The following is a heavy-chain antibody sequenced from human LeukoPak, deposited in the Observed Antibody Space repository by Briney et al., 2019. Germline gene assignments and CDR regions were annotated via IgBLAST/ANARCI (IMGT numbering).Heavy chain of an antibody. D-gene: IGHD3-3*01. J-gene: IGHJ4*02. V-gene: IGHV3-66*02. Sequence: GGSLRLSCAASGFTFDDYAMHWVRHAPGKGLEWVSVIYSGGSTYYADSVKGRFTISRDNSKNTLYLQMNSLRAEDTAVYYCARDQGDFWSGYSFDYWGQGTLVTVSS. CDR2: IYSGGST. CDR3: ARDQGDFWSGYSFDY. CDR1: GFTFDDYA.